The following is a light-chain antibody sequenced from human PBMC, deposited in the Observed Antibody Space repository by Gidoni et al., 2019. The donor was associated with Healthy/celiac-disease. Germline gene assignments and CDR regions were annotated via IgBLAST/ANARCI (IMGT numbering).Light chain of an antibody. CDR1: QGMSNY. J-gene: IGKJ1*01. CDR2: AAS. V-gene: IGKV1-27*01. CDR3: QRYNSAPWT. Sequence: DIQMTQSPSSLSASVGDRVTITCRASQGMSNYLAWYQQKPGKVPKLLIYAASTLQSGVPSRFSGSGSGTDFTLTISSLQPEDVATYYCQRYNSAPWTFGRXAKVGIK.